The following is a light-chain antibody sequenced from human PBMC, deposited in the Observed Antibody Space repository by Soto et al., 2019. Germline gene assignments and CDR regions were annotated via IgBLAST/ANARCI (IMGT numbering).Light chain of an antibody. J-gene: IGLJ1*01. V-gene: IGLV1-44*01. CDR2: ASD. CDR1: SSNIGENT. CDR3: AAWDVSLNGHV. Sequence: QSVLTQPPSASGAPGQRVTISCSGSSSNIGENTVAWFQQLPGTAPKVLISASDKQPSGVPDRFSGSKSGTSASLAISGLQSEDEAIYYCAAWDVSLNGHVFGTGTKLTVL.